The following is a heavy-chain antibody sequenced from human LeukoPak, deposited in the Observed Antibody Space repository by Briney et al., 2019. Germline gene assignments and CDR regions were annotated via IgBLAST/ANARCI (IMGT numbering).Heavy chain of an antibody. V-gene: IGHV3-23*01. J-gene: IGHJ4*02. Sequence: PGGSLRLSCAASGFTVSSYAMSWVRQAPGKGLEWVADINHSGGEKYYVDSVKGRFTISRDNSKNTLYLQMNSLRAEDTAVYYWAKESGWYPGTSVYFDYWGQGTLVTVYS. CDR3: AKESGWYPGTSVYFDY. CDR1: GFTVSSYA. D-gene: IGHD6-19*01. CDR2: INHSGGEK.